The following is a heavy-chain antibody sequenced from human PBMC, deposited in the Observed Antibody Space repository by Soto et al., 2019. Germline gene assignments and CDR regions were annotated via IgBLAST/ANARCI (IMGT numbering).Heavy chain of an antibody. J-gene: IGHJ4*02. D-gene: IGHD3-9*01. CDR3: ARDSHYDILTGLWDY. Sequence: ASVKVSRKASGYTFTSYGISWVRQAPGQGLEWMGWISAYNGNTNYAQKLQGRVTMTTDTSTSTAYMELRSLRSDDTAVYYCARDSHYDILTGLWDYRGQGTLVTVSS. CDR1: GYTFTSYG. CDR2: ISAYNGNT. V-gene: IGHV1-18*01.